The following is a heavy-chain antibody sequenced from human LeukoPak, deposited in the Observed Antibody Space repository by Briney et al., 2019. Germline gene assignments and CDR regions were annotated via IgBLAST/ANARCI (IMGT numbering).Heavy chain of an antibody. D-gene: IGHD3-10*01. CDR3: ARHYYGSGSTLDY. V-gene: IGHV4-59*08. CDR1: GGSMSSYY. CDR2: IYYSGST. J-gene: IGHJ4*02. Sequence: SETLSLTCTVSGGSMSSYYWSWIRQPPGKGLEWIGYIYYSGSTNYNPSLKSRVTISVDTSKNQFSLKLSSVTAADTALYYCARHYYGSGSTLDYWGQGTLVTVSS.